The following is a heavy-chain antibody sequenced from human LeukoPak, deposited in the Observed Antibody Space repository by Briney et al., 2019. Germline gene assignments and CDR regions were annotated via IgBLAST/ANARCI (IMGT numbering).Heavy chain of an antibody. D-gene: IGHD3-9*01. CDR2: VNPTTGNT. J-gene: IGHJ5*01. V-gene: IGHV1-8*01. Sequence: ASVKVSCKASGYTFNHYDISWLRQATGQGPEWLGWVNPTTGNTVYAQRFQDRVTMSRNTSSSTAYMELNSLKSGDTAVYYCARRRTHYHSGDMANWFDSWGQGTLVTVSS. CDR3: ARRRTHYHSGDMANWFDS. CDR1: GYTFNHYD.